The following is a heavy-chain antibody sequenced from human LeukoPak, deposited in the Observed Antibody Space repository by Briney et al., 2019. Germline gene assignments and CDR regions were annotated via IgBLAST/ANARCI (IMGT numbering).Heavy chain of an antibody. J-gene: IGHJ4*02. CDR3: ARDSLGGYWPY. Sequence: PGGSLRLSRAASGFTFSIYWMSWVRQAPGKGLEWVANIKQDGSENSYVDSVKGRFTISRDNAKNSLYLQMNSLRAEDTAVYYCARDSLGGYWPYWGPGTLVTVSS. V-gene: IGHV3-7*01. D-gene: IGHD2-21*01. CDR2: IKQDGSEN. CDR1: GFTFSIYW.